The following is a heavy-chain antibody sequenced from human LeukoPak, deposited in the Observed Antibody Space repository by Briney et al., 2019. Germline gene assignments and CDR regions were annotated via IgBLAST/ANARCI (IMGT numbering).Heavy chain of an antibody. V-gene: IGHV4-61*01. CDR1: GGSISSSSYY. CDR3: ARVEGRDLGVAGTLDY. Sequence: PSETLSLTCTVSGGSISSSSYYWSWIRQPPGKGLEWIGYIYYSGSTNYNPSLKSRVTISVDTSKNQFSLKLSSVTAADTAVYYCARVEGRDLGVAGTLDYWGQGTLVTVSS. CDR2: IYYSGST. D-gene: IGHD6-19*01. J-gene: IGHJ4*02.